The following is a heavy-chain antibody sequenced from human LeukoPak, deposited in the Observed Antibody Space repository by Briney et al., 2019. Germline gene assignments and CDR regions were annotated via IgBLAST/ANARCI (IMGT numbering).Heavy chain of an antibody. D-gene: IGHD2-2*01. V-gene: IGHV4-34*01. J-gene: IGHJ4*02. Sequence: SETLSLTCAVYGGSFSGYYWSWIRQPPGKGLEWIGEINHSGSTNYNPSLKGRVAISVDTSKTQFSLKLSSVTAADTAVYFCARRLIASSPYFDYWGQGTLVTVSS. CDR2: INHSGST. CDR3: ARRLIASSPYFDY. CDR1: GGSFSGYY.